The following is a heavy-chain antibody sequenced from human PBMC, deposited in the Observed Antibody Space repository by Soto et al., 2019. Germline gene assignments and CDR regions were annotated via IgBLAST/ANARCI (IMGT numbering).Heavy chain of an antibody. CDR1: GGTFSSYA. J-gene: IGHJ6*02. CDR3: ARQRFLEWLWYGMDV. CDR2: IIPIFGTA. Sequence: QVQLVQSGAEVKKPGSSVKVSCKASGGTFSSYAISWVRQAPGQGLEWMGGIIPIFGTADYAQKFQGRVTITADESTSTAYMELSSLSSEDTAVYYCARQRFLEWLWYGMDVWGQGTTVTVSS. D-gene: IGHD3-3*01. V-gene: IGHV1-69*01.